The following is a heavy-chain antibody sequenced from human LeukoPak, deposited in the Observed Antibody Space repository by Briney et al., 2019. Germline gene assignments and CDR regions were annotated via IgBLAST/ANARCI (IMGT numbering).Heavy chain of an antibody. CDR3: ARVRGRGYSYGATQDYFDY. Sequence: PGGSLRLSCAASGFTFSSYWMHWVRQAPGKGLVWVSRINSDGSSTSYTDSVKGRFTISRDNAKNTLYLQMNSLRAEDTAVYYCARVRGRGYSYGATQDYFDYWGQGTLVTVSS. D-gene: IGHD5-18*01. CDR2: INSDGSST. J-gene: IGHJ4*02. CDR1: GFTFSSYW. V-gene: IGHV3-74*01.